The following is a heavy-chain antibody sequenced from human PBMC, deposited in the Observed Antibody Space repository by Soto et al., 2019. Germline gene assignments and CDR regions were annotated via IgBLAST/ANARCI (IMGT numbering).Heavy chain of an antibody. V-gene: IGHV3-72*01. Sequence: AGGSLRLSCAASGFTFSDHYLDWVRQAPGKGLEWVARSRDSAHSYSTEYAASVRGRFIISRGHSENTLYLHMNSLQTEDTAMYYCARRFQYSADAVFFDSWGQGTLVTVYS. CDR1: GFTFSDHY. D-gene: IGHD5-12*01. J-gene: IGHJ4*02. CDR3: ARRFQYSADAVFFDS. CDR2: SRDSAHSYST.